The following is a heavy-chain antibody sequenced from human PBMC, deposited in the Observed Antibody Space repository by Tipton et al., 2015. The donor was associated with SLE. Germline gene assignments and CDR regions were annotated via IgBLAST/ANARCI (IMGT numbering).Heavy chain of an antibody. Sequence: TLSLTCTVSGGSFSRGGYYWTWIRPLPGKGLEWIGYTSYGGSTYYSPSLKSRVTISVDTSNNQFSLNLRSVTAADTAVYFCARVDDSWGSYTAYYFDYWGQGVLVTVSA. CDR3: ARVDDSWGSYTAYYFDY. J-gene: IGHJ4*02. D-gene: IGHD3-16*01. CDR1: GGSFSRGGYY. V-gene: IGHV4-31*03. CDR2: TSYGGST.